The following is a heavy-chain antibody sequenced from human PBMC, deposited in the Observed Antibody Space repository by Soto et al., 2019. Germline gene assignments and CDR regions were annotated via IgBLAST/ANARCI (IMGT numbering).Heavy chain of an antibody. Sequence: QVQLVQSGAEVKKPGASVKVSCKASGYTFTSYFISWVRQAPGQGLEWMGWISAYNGNTNYVQKLQGRVTMTTDTXXXXXXXXXXXXXXXXXXXXXCARDLPPSDYWGQGTLVTVSS. CDR1: GYTFTSYF. CDR3: ARDLPPSDY. J-gene: IGHJ4*02. CDR2: ISAYNGNT. V-gene: IGHV1-18*01.